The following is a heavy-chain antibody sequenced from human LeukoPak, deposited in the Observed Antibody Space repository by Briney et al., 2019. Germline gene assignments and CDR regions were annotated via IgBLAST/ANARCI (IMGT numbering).Heavy chain of an antibody. J-gene: IGHJ6*02. Sequence: GGSLRLSCAASGFTVSEYDMHWVRQATGKGLEWVSAIGIVGDTYYVGSVKGRFTMSRDNASSKVHLQMNSLRDGDTGFYYCLRDYHGMDVWGQGTTVIVSS. D-gene: IGHD3-16*02. CDR1: GFTVSEYD. V-gene: IGHV3-13*01. CDR2: IGIVGDT. CDR3: LRDYHGMDV.